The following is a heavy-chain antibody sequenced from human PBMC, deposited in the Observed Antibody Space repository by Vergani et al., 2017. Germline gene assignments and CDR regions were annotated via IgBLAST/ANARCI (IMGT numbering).Heavy chain of an antibody. V-gene: IGHV4-39*02. CDR3: ARSQGDYWYFDL. Sequence: QVKLQESGPGLLKPSQTLSLTCTVSGESIRSGSHYWAWIRQSPGEGLQWLTSIHNRGKTYHNPSLKSRVSVSLDTSKNRFSLNLTSVTATDTAVYYCARSQGDYWYFDLWGPGSLVTVSS. D-gene: IGHD2-21*01. J-gene: IGHJ2*01. CDR2: IHNRGKT. CDR1: GESIRSGSHY.